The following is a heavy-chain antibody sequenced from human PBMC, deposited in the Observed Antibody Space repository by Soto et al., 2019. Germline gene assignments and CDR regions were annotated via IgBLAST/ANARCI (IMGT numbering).Heavy chain of an antibody. J-gene: IGHJ6*04. CDR3: ARGTPYCTSTTGSPSYYYGMDV. CDR2: IKQDGSET. CDR1: GFIFSNYW. Sequence: EVQLVESGGGLVRPGGSLRLSCAASGFIFSNYWMSWVRQAPGKGLEWVANIKQDGSETYYVDSVKGRVTISRDNATNSLYLQMSSLRAEDTAVYYCARGTPYCTSTTGSPSYYYGMDVWGEGTKVSVSS. D-gene: IGHD2-2*01. V-gene: IGHV3-7*05.